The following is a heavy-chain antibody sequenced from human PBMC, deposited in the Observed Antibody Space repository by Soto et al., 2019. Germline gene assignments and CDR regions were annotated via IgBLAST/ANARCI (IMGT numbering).Heavy chain of an antibody. CDR1: GGTFSSYA. CDR2: IIPIFGTA. CDR3: ARDGGEDYYGSGRGYY. V-gene: IGHV1-69*01. Sequence: QVQLVQSGAEVKKPGSSVKVSCKASGGTFSSYAISWVRQAPGQGLEWMGGIIPIFGTANYAQKFQGRVTITADESTSTADMELSSLRSEDTAGDYCARDGGEDYYGSGRGYYWGQGTLVTVSS. D-gene: IGHD3-10*01. J-gene: IGHJ4*02.